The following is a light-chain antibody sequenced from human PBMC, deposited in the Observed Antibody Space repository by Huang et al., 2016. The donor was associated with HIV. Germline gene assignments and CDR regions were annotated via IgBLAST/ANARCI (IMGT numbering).Light chain of an antibody. CDR2: GAS. J-gene: IGKJ1*01. V-gene: IGKV3-20*01. CDR3: QQYENSPET. CDR1: QSVTNNY. Sequence: EIVLTQSPGTLSLSPGERATLSCGASQSVTNNYLAWYQQKPGPAPRLLIYGASRRATGIPDRISGSGSGTDFTLTISRLEPEDFAVYYCQQYENSPETFGQGTKVEVK.